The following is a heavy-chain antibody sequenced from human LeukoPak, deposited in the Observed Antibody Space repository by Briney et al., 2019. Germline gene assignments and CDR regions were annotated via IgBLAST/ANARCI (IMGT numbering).Heavy chain of an antibody. J-gene: IGHJ4*02. Sequence: SETLSLTCTVSGASISSYYWSWIRQTPGKGLEWVGYISYTGSTDYNPSLKSRVTVSADSSKKDFSLKLKSVAAGDTAVYYFAKYGLGSTFFDYWGQGILVTVSS. D-gene: IGHD3/OR15-3a*01. CDR3: AKYGLGSTFFDY. V-gene: IGHV4-59*01. CDR2: ISYTGST. CDR1: GASISSYY.